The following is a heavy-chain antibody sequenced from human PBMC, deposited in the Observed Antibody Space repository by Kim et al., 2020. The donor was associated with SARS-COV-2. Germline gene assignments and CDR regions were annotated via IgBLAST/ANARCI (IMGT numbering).Heavy chain of an antibody. CDR3: ARDSGDATSSDDY. D-gene: IGHD3-10*01. CDR2: ISSSGAYT. Sequence: GGSLRLSCAASGFIFSDYYLSWIRQAPGKGLEWVSHISSSGAYTNYADSVKGRFTNSRDNAENALYLQMDNLRIDDTAIYYCARDSGDATSSDDYWGQGTLVTVSS. V-gene: IGHV3-11*06. CDR1: GFIFSDYY. J-gene: IGHJ4*02.